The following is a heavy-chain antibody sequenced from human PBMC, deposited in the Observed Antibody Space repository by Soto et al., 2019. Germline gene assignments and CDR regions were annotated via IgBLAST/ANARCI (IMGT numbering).Heavy chain of an antibody. CDR2: ISGSGGST. CDR1: GLTSSTYA. J-gene: IGHJ4*02. CDR3: AKRLTTVTTGFDY. Sequence: GGSLRLSCAASGLTSSTYAMSWVRQAPGKGLEWVSGISGSGGSTYYADSVKGRFTISRDNSKNMLYLQMNSLRAEDTAVYYCAKRLTTVTTGFDYWGQGTLVTVSS. D-gene: IGHD4-17*01. V-gene: IGHV3-23*01.